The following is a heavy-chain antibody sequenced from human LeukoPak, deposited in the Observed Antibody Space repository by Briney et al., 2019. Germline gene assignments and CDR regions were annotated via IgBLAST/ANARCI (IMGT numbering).Heavy chain of an antibody. J-gene: IGHJ6*04. CDR3: ARDISPSGSYCMDV. V-gene: IGHV3-23*01. CDR2: ISGSGGST. Sequence: GGSLRLSCAASGFTFRSYGMSWVRQAPGKGLEWVSAISGSGGSTYYADSVRGRFTISRDNAKNSLYLQMNSLRAEDTAVYYCARDISPSGSYCMDVWGKGTTVTVSS. D-gene: IGHD3-10*01. CDR1: GFTFRSYG.